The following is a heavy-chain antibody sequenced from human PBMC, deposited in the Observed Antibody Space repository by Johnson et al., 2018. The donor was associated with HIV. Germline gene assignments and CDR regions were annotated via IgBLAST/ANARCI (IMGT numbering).Heavy chain of an antibody. V-gene: IGHV3-33*06. CDR1: GFTFSSYA. CDR3: AKDRTSWGFDAFDL. CDR2: VWYDGGNK. Sequence: QVQVVESGGGVVQPGRSLRLSCAASGFTFSSYAMHWFRQAPGKGLEWVALVWYDGGNKYYADSVKGRFTIFRDNSENTLYLQMNSLRAEDTAVYFCAKDRTSWGFDAFDLWGQGTMVTVSS. D-gene: IGHD3-16*01. J-gene: IGHJ3*01.